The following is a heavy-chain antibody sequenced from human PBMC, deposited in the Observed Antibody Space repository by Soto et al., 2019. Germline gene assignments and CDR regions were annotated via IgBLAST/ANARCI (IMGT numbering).Heavy chain of an antibody. CDR1: EFSLTINGLG. CDR3: ARAYTVYDWWSFDY. D-gene: IGHD5-12*01. V-gene: IGHV2-5*02. CDR2: IYRDDDK. Sequence: QITLKESGPTLVKPTQTLTLTCTFSEFSLTINGLGVGWIRQPPGKALEWLALIYRDDDKRYSPSLMSRLTITKDTSKTQVVLTMTNMHPMDTATYYCARAYTVYDWWSFDYWGQGTLVTVSS. J-gene: IGHJ4*02.